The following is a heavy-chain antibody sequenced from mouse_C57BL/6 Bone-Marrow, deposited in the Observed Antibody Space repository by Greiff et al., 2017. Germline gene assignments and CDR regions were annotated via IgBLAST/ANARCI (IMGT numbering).Heavy chain of an antibody. Sequence: QVQLKQPGAELVKPGASVKLSCKASGYTFTSYWMQWVKQRPGQGLEWIGEIDPSDSYTNYNQKFKGKATLTVDTSSSTAYMQLSSLTSEDSAVYYCAREGSDYDYFDYWGQGTTLTVSS. D-gene: IGHD2-4*01. CDR2: IDPSDSYT. CDR1: GYTFTSYW. CDR3: AREGSDYDYFDY. V-gene: IGHV1-50*01. J-gene: IGHJ2*01.